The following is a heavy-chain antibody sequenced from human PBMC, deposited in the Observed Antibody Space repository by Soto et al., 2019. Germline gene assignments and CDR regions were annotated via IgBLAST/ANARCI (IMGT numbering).Heavy chain of an antibody. Sequence: GALRLSCAASDFTFSNAWINWVRQAPGKGLEWVGRIKSKTHGGTTDFADSVKGRFTISRDNSKNTLYLQMNSLRAEDTAVYYCLVREDSSSWTSYYYGMDVWGQGTTVTVSS. V-gene: IGHV3-15*07. CDR1: DFTFSNAW. D-gene: IGHD6-13*01. CDR3: LVREDSSSWTSYYYGMDV. J-gene: IGHJ6*02. CDR2: IKSKTHGGTT.